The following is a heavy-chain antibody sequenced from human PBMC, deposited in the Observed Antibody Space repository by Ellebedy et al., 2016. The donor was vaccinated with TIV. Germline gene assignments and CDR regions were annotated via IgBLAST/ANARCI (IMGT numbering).Heavy chain of an antibody. Sequence: GGSLRLSCAASGFTFSDYYMSWIRQAPGKGLEWVSYISSSSSYTNYADSVKGRFTISRENAKNSLYLQMNSLRAEDTAVYYCARGFRGQPIGMDVWGQGTTVTVSS. CDR1: GFTFSDYY. D-gene: IGHD3-10*01. J-gene: IGHJ6*02. CDR2: ISSSSSYT. CDR3: ARGFRGQPIGMDV. V-gene: IGHV3-11*06.